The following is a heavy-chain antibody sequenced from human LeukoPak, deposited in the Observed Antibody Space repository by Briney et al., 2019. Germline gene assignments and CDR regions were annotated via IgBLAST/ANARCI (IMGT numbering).Heavy chain of an antibody. J-gene: IGHJ4*02. D-gene: IGHD3-10*01. CDR3: ARDVEGGSGSFDY. CDR1: GFTVSSNY. CDR2: IYSGGST. V-gene: IGHV3-66*01. Sequence: PGGSLRLSCAASGFTVSSNYMSWVRQAPGKGLEWVSVIYSGGSTYYADSVKGRFTVSRENSKNTLYLQMNSLRAEDTAVYYCARDVEGGSGSFDYWGQGTLVTVSS.